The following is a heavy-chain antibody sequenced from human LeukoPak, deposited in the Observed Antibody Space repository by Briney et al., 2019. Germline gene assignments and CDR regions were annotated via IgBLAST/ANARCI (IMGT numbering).Heavy chain of an antibody. CDR2: INHSGST. V-gene: IGHV4-34*01. D-gene: IGHD3-3*01. J-gene: IGHJ6*02. CDR3: ATALTRYYYGMDV. Sequence: SETLSLTCAVYGGSFSGYYWSWIRQPPGKGLEWIGEINHSGSTNYNPSLKSRVTISVDTSKNQFSLKLSSVTAADTAVYYCATALTRYYYGMDVWGQGTTVTVSS. CDR1: GGSFSGYY.